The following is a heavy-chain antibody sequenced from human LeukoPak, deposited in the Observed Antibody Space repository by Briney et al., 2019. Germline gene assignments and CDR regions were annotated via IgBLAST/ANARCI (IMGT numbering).Heavy chain of an antibody. V-gene: IGHV3-30*02. Sequence: GGGLRLSCAASGNTFSRFGMHWGRPAPGKGLDWVAFIRYDGSEEYYADSVKGRFTIARDNSKKTLYLQMNSLRAEDTAVYYCAKGYTYTFDYFDSWGQGTLVTVSS. CDR1: GNTFSRFG. J-gene: IGHJ4*02. D-gene: IGHD5-18*01. CDR3: AKGYTYTFDYFDS. CDR2: IRYDGSEE.